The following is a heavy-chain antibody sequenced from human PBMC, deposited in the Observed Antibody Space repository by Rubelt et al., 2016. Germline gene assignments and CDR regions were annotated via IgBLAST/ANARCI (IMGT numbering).Heavy chain of an antibody. CDR2: IYYSGST. J-gene: IGHJ5*02. CDR1: GGSISSSSYY. Sequence: RGKPSETLSLTCTVSGGSISSSSYYWGWIRQPPGKGLEWIGSIYYSGSTYYNPSLKSRVTISVDTSKNQFSLKLSSVTAADTAVYYCARDGPVRYNWNYGRGSWFDPWGQGTLVTVSS. D-gene: IGHD1-7*01. V-gene: IGHV4-39*07. CDR3: ARDGPVRYNWNYGRGSWFDP.